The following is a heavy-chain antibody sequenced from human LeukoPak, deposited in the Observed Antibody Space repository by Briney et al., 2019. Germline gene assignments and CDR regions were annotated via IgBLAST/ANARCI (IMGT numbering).Heavy chain of an antibody. CDR3: ASESESSGWYDY. Sequence: GGSLRLSCAAPGFMFHDYAIHWVRQAPGKGLEWVSLISGDGGSTFYADSVKGRFTISRDNSKNSLYLQTNSLGSDDTALYYCASESESSGWYDYWGQGTLVTVSS. CDR2: ISGDGGST. D-gene: IGHD6-19*01. J-gene: IGHJ4*02. V-gene: IGHV3-43*02. CDR1: GFMFHDYA.